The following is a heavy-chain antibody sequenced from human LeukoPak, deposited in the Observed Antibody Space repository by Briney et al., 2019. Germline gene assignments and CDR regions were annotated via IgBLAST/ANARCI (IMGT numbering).Heavy chain of an antibody. CDR2: IIPILGIA. D-gene: IGHD5-12*01. V-gene: IGHV1-69*04. Sequence: ASVKVSCKASGGTFSSYAISWVRQAPGQGLEWMGRIIPILGIANYAQKFQGRVTITADKSTSTAYMELSSLRSEDTAVYYCARITSGYDSRIAEYFQHWGQGTLVTVSS. J-gene: IGHJ1*01. CDR1: GGTFSSYA. CDR3: ARITSGYDSRIAEYFQH.